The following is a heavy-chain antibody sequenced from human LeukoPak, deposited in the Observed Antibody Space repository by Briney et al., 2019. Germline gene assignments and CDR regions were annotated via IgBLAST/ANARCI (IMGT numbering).Heavy chain of an antibody. D-gene: IGHD2-15*01. CDR2: INPSGDRT. CDR1: GFTLRKYY. CDR3: ATDYCSDSSCYPLFK. J-gene: IGHJ4*02. Sequence: GASVKVSCKTSGFTLRKYYMHWVRQAPGQGLEWMGVINPSGDRTGYAQTLEGRVTMTRDTSTGTDYMELSSLRSEDTALYYCATDYCSDSSCYPLFKWGQGTLVTVSS. V-gene: IGHV1-46*01.